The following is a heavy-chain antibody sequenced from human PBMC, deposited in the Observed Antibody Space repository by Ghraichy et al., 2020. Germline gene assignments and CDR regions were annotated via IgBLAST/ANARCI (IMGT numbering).Heavy chain of an antibody. CDR3: ARCPPRSSTSCYLSY. Sequence: GGSLRLSCAASGFTFSSYSMNWVRQAPGKGLEWVSSISSSSSYIYYADSVKGRFTISRDNAKNSLYLQMNSLRAEDTAVYYCARCPPRSSTSCYLSYWGQGTLVTVSS. CDR1: GFTFSSYS. J-gene: IGHJ4*02. CDR2: ISSSSSYI. V-gene: IGHV3-21*01. D-gene: IGHD2-2*01.